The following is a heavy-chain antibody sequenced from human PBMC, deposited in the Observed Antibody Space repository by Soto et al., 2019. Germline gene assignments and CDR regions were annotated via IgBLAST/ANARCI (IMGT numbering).Heavy chain of an antibody. CDR1: GYSFTSYG. J-gene: IGHJ5*02. CDR3: ARDRAAWNWFDP. CDR2: ISAYNVNT. V-gene: IGHV1-18*01. D-gene: IGHD6-13*01. Sequence: ASVKVSCKASGYSFTSYGISLVRQAPGQGLEWMGWISAYNVNTNYAQKLQGRVTMTTDTSTSTAYMELRSLRSDDTAVYYCARDRAAWNWFDPWGQGTLVTVSS.